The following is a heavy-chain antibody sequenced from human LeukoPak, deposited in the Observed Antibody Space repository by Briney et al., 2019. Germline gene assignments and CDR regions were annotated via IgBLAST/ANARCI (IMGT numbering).Heavy chain of an antibody. V-gene: IGHV4-59*01. CDR1: GGSISSYY. Sequence: SETLSLTCTVSGGSISSYYWSWIRQPPGKGLEWIGYIYYSGSTNYNPSLKSRVTISVDTSKNQFSLKLGSVTAADTAVYYCARTPPYCSSTSCYRDYYYYYYMDVWGKGTTVTVSS. D-gene: IGHD2-2*02. CDR3: ARTPPYCSSTSCYRDYYYYYYMDV. CDR2: IYYSGST. J-gene: IGHJ6*03.